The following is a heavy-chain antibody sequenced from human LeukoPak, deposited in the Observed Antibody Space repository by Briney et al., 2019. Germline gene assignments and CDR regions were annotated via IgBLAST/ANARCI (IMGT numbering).Heavy chain of an antibody. V-gene: IGHV1-69*05. J-gene: IGHJ5*02. CDR3: ARDGPQYAYDFGAFDP. Sequence: SVKVFCKASGGTFSSYAISWVRQAPGQGLEWMGGIIPIFGTANYAQKFQGRVTITTDESTSTAYMELSNLRSEDTAVYYCARDGPQYAYDFGAFDPWGQGTLVTVSS. CDR1: GGTFSSYA. D-gene: IGHD3-3*01. CDR2: IIPIFGTA.